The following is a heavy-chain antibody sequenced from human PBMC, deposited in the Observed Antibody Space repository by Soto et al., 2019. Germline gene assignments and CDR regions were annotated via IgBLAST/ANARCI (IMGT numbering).Heavy chain of an antibody. CDR1: GFTFSSYA. V-gene: IGHV3-23*01. Sequence: GGSLRLSCAASGFTFSSYAMSWVRQAPGKGLEWVSAISGSGGSTYYADPVKGRFTISRDNSKNTLYLQMNSLRAEDTAVYYCAKVGHYGSGSYYDYFDYWGQGTLVTVSS. CDR2: ISGSGGST. CDR3: AKVGHYGSGSYYDYFDY. J-gene: IGHJ4*02. D-gene: IGHD3-10*01.